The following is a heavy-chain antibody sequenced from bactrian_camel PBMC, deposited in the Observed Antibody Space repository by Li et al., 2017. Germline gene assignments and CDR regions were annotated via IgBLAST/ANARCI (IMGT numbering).Heavy chain of an antibody. J-gene: IGHJ4*01. CDR2: IDSSDGTT. V-gene: IGHV3S54*01. Sequence: QVQLVESGGGLVQPGGSLRLSCAASRTSYCTYDMSWYRQAPGKEREFVSSIDSSDGTTTYADSVKGRFTVSQDKAKSTLYLQLNSLKTEDTAMYNCVIGSFSGLGYIGQGTQVTVS. CDR1: RTSYCTYD. D-gene: IGHD5*01.